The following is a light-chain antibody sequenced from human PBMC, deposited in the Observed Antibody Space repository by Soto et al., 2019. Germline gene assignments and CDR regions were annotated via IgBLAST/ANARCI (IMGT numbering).Light chain of an antibody. J-gene: IGKJ1*01. Sequence: EIVLTQSPATLSLSPGERATLSCRASQSVYNYLAWYQLKPGQAPRLLIYDASNRAAGIPARFGASGFATDFTLTISSLEPEDFAFYYCQQRNNWPWTFGQGTKVEIK. CDR2: DAS. CDR3: QQRNNWPWT. V-gene: IGKV3-11*01. CDR1: QSVYNY.